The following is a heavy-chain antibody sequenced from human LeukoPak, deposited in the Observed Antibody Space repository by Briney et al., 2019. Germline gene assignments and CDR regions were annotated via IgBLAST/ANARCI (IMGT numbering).Heavy chain of an antibody. J-gene: IGHJ4*02. V-gene: IGHV3-30*18. CDR1: GFTFSSYG. CDR3: ANRRWEWLAARGPLAY. CDR2: ISYDGSNK. D-gene: IGHD6-19*01. Sequence: GGSLRLSCAASGFTFSSYGVHWVRQAPGKGLEWVAVISYDGSNKYYADSVKGRFTISRDNSKNTLYLQMNSLRTEDTAVYYCANRRWEWLAARGPLAYWGQGTLVTVSS.